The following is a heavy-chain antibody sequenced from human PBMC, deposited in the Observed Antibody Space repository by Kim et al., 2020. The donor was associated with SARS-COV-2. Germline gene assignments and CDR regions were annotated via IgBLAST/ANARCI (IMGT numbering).Heavy chain of an antibody. Sequence: SVKVSCKASGGTFSSYAISWVRQAPGQRLEWMGGITPIFGTANYAREFQGRVTITADESTSTAYMELSSLRSEDTAVYYCARGYRSSGSADPYFYWGQGTLVTVSS. D-gene: IGHD1-26*01. V-gene: IGHV1-69*13. J-gene: IGHJ4*02. CDR2: ITPIFGTA. CDR1: GGTFSSYA. CDR3: ARGYRSSGSADPYFY.